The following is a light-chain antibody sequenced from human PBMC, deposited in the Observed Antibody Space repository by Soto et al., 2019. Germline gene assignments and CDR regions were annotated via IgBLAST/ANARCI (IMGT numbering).Light chain of an antibody. Sequence: LVLTQSCSASAYLGSSVKLTCTLSSGHSSYIIAWHQQQPGKAPRYLMKLEGSGSYNKGSGVPDRFSGSSSGADRYLTISNLQSEDEADYYCETWDSNTHVFGTGTKVTV. CDR2: LEGSGSY. J-gene: IGLJ1*01. V-gene: IGLV4-60*03. CDR1: SGHSSYI. CDR3: ETWDSNTHV.